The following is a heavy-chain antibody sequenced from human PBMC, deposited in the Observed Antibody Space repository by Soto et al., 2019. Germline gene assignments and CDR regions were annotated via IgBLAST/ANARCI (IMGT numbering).Heavy chain of an antibody. D-gene: IGHD6-25*01. CDR1: RGSISSGTNY. V-gene: IGHV4-39*01. J-gene: IGHJ4*02. CDR2: IYYSGST. CDR3: ARNEAGWYFDS. Sequence: SETLSLTCTVSRGSISSGTNYWAWIRQPPGKGLEWIANIYYSGSTFYNPSLKGRVTISLDTSKNQFSLKLRSVTAADTAVYYCARNEAGWYFDSWGQGTMVTV.